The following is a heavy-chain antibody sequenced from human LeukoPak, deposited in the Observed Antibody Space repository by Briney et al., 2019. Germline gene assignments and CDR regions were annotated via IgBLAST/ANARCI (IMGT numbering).Heavy chain of an antibody. Sequence: SSETLSLTCAVYGGSFSGYYWSWIRQPPGKGLEWIGEINHSGSTNYSPTLKSRVTVSVDTSKNQFSLKLSSVTAADTAVYYCARGVGATGLFDYWGQGTLVTVSS. CDR2: INHSGST. D-gene: IGHD1-26*01. CDR3: ARGVGATGLFDY. V-gene: IGHV4-34*01. CDR1: GGSFSGYY. J-gene: IGHJ4*02.